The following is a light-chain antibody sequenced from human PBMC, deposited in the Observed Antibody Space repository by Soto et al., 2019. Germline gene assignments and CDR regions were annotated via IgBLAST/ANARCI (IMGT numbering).Light chain of an antibody. J-gene: IGLJ3*02. V-gene: IGLV2-11*01. Sequence: QSALTQARSVSGSPGQSVTISCTGTSGDVGGYNFVSWYQQHPGNAPKLMIFDVSQRPSGVPDRFSGSKSGNTASLTISGLQAEDEADYYCCSYGGSYTWVFGGGTKLTVL. CDR3: CSYGGSYTWV. CDR2: DVS. CDR1: SGDVGGYNF.